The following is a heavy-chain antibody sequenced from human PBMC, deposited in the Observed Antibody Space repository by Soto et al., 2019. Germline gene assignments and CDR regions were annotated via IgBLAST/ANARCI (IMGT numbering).Heavy chain of an antibody. CDR2: ISGSGDST. J-gene: IGHJ4*02. D-gene: IGHD3-16*02. V-gene: IGHV3-23*01. Sequence: EVQLLESGGGLVQPGGSLRLSCAASGFTFSNYAMSWVRQAPGKGLEWDSAISGSGDSTYYADSVKGRFTISRDNSKNTLYLQMNSRRAEDTAVYYCAKEGYRPDDYWGQGTLVTVSS. CDR3: AKEGYRPDDY. CDR1: GFTFSNYA.